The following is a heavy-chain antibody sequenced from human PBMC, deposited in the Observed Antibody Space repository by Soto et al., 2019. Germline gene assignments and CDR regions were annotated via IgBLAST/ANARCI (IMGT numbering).Heavy chain of an antibody. J-gene: IGHJ5*02. CDR1: GFTFSSYW. D-gene: IGHD7-27*01. V-gene: IGHV3-74*03. CDR2: INSDGSTT. Sequence: EAQLVESGGGLVQPGGSLRLSCAASGFTFSSYWMHWVRQAPGKGLVWVSRINSDGSTTTYADSVKGRFTISRDNAKNTLYLQMNSLRGEDTAGYHWARVGTGNYNWFDPWGQGTLVTVSS. CDR3: ARVGTGNYNWFDP.